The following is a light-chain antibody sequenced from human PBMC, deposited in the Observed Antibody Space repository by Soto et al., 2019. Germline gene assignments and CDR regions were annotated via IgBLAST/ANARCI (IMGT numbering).Light chain of an antibody. Sequence: DVQMTPYPSALSASVGDRVTITCRASQSISGWLAWYQQKPGKAPKLLIQRASVLQSGVPPRFSGSGSETEFTLTISGLPLDDFATYYCQGYNRYSRTFGQGTKVE. CDR2: RAS. CDR3: QGYNRYSRT. V-gene: IGKV1-5*03. CDR1: QSISGW. J-gene: IGKJ1*01.